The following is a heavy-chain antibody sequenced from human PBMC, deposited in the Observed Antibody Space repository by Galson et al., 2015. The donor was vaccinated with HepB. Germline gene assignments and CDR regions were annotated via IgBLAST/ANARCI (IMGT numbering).Heavy chain of an antibody. CDR1: RFTFSSYA. CDR2: SSSHGDNE. V-gene: IGHV3-30*04. J-gene: IGHJ4*02. CDR3: ARTFYFDY. Sequence: SLRLSCAASRFTFSSYAMNWVRQAPGKGLEWVAVSSSHGDNEYYADSVKGRFTISRDNSENTVYLQMHSLRVEDTAVYYCARTFYFDYWGQGTLVTVSS. D-gene: IGHD3-16*01.